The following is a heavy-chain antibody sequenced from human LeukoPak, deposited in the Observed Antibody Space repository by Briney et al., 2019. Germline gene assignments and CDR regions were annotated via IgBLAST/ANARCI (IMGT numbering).Heavy chain of an antibody. CDR3: AKDSGSTSSYMDV. CDR1: GFTFDDYA. V-gene: IGHV3-9*03. D-gene: IGHD2/OR15-2a*01. J-gene: IGHJ6*03. CDR2: ISWNSGSI. Sequence: GGSLRLSCAASGFTFDDYAMHWVRQAPGKGLEWVSGISWNSGSIGYADSVKGRFTISRDNAKNSLYLRMNSLRAEDMALYYCAKDSGSTSSYMDVWGKGTTVTVSS.